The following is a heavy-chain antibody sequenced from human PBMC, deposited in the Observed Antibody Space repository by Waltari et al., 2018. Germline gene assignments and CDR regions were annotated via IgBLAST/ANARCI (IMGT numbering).Heavy chain of an antibody. J-gene: IGHJ4*02. V-gene: IGHV3-49*04. CDR1: GFTFGDYA. CDR2: IRSKAYGGTT. CDR3: TRAGGRTARYDY. D-gene: IGHD1-26*01. Sequence: EVQLVESGGGLVQPGRSLRLSCTASGFTFGDYAMSWVRQAPGKGLEWVGFIRSKAYGGTTEYAASVKGRFTISRDDSKSIAYLQMNSLKTEDTAVYYCTRAGGRTARYDYWGQGTLVTVSS.